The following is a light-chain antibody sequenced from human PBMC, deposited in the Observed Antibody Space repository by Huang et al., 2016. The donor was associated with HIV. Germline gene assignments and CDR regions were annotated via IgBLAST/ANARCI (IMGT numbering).Light chain of an antibody. CDR1: QSINKY. CDR3: QQSYKAPRT. Sequence: DIQMTQSPSSLSASVGDRVIISCRASQSINKYLNWYQQMPGKAPKLLIYGASTLQRGVSSRFSGSVCGTDFTLTIGSLQPEDAATYYCQQSYKAPRTFGQGTLLEI. V-gene: IGKV1-39*01. J-gene: IGKJ2*01. CDR2: GAS.